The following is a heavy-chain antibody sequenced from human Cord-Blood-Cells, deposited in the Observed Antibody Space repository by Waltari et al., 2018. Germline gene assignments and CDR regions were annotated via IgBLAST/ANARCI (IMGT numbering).Heavy chain of an antibody. V-gene: IGHV4-59*11. D-gene: IGHD6-19*01. CDR1: GGSISSHY. CDR2: IYYSGST. CDR3: ASSQYSSGWYLDY. Sequence: QVQLQESGPGLVKPSETLSLTSTVSGGSISSHYWSWIRQPPGKGLEWIGYIYYSGSTNYNPSLKSRVTISVDTSKNQFSLKLSSVTAADTAVYYCASSQYSSGWYLDYWGQGTLVTVSS. J-gene: IGHJ4*02.